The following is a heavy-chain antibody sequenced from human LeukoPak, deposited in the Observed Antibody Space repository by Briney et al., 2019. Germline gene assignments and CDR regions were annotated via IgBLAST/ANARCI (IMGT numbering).Heavy chain of an antibody. CDR3: ASRGCSSTSCLEKGFDY. CDR1: GGTFSSYA. V-gene: IGHV1-69*05. CDR2: IIPIFGTA. J-gene: IGHJ4*02. Sequence: SVKVSCKASGGTFSSYAISWVRQAPGQGLEWMGGIIPIFGTANYAQKFQGRVTITTDESTSTAYMELSSLRSEDTAVYYCASRGCSSTSCLEKGFDYWGQGTLVTVSS. D-gene: IGHD2-2*01.